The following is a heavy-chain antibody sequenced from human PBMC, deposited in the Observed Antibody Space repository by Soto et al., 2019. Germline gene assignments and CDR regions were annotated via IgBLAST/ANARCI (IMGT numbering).Heavy chain of an antibody. J-gene: IGHJ5*02. V-gene: IGHV6-1*01. CDR1: GDSVSSNSVS. CDR2: TYYRSKWYS. CDR3: VRSIRDSWLDH. D-gene: IGHD2-21*01. Sequence: SQTLSLTCAISGDSVSSNSVSWNWIRQSPSRGLEWLGRTYYRSKWYSDYAVSVKGRLTINPDTSKNQLSLQLSSVTPEDTAVYYCVRSIRDSWLDHWGQGTLVTVSS.